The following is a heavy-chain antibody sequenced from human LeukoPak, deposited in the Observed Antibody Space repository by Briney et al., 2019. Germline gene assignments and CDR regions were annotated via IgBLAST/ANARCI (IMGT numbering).Heavy chain of an antibody. Sequence: PGGSLRLSCAASGFTFSSYEMNWVRQAPGKGLEWVSYISSSGSTIYYADSVKGRFTIPRDNAKNSLYLQMNSLRAEDTAVYYCASWPGEWLRSRGEFDDYWGQGTLVTVSS. CDR2: ISSSGSTI. J-gene: IGHJ4*02. CDR3: ASWPGEWLRSRGEFDDY. CDR1: GFTFSSYE. V-gene: IGHV3-48*03. D-gene: IGHD5-12*01.